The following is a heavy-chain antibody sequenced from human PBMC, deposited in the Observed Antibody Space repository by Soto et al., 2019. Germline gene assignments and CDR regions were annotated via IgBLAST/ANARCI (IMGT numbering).Heavy chain of an antibody. V-gene: IGHV4-30-4*01. D-gene: IGHD3-3*01. Sequence: QVQLQESGPGLVKPSQTLSLTCTVSGGSISSGDYYWSWIRQPPGKGLEWIGYIYYSGSTYYNPSLKSRVTISVDTSKNQFSLKLSSVTAADTAVYYCARSTLLFLEWLPQGGWFDPWGQGTLVTVSS. CDR1: GGSISSGDYY. CDR2: IYYSGST. CDR3: ARSTLLFLEWLPQGGWFDP. J-gene: IGHJ5*02.